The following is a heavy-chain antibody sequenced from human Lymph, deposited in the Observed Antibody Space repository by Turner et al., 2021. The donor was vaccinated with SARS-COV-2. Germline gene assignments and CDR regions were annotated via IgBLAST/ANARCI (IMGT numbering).Heavy chain of an antibody. J-gene: IGHJ4*02. CDR2: ISYDGSNK. CDR3: AKGGFYDILTGYSNFDY. Sequence: QVQLVESGGGVVQPGRSLRLSCAASGFTFSSYGMHWVRQAPGKGLGWVAVISYDGSNKYYADSVKGRFTISRDNSKNTLYLQMNSLRPEDTAVYYCAKGGFYDILTGYSNFDYWGQGTLVTVSS. CDR1: GFTFSSYG. V-gene: IGHV3-30*18. D-gene: IGHD3-9*01.